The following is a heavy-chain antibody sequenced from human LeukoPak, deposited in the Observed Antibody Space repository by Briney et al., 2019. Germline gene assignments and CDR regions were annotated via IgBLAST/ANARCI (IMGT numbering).Heavy chain of an antibody. V-gene: IGHV3-7*05. D-gene: IGHD2-15*01. J-gene: IGHJ4*02. Sequence: PGGSLRLSCVPSGLTFSTDWMSWVRQAPGEGLEWVANIKQDGSEKYYVDSVKGRFTISRDNAKNSLYLQMTRLRAEDTGVYFCAGPTDCRGGSCRTFDYWGQGTLVTVSS. CDR3: AGPTDCRGGSCRTFDY. CDR2: IKQDGSEK. CDR1: GLTFSTDW.